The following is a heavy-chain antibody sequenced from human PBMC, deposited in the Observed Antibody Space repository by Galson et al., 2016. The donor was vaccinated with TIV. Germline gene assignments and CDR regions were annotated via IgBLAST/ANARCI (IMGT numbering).Heavy chain of an antibody. CDR2: ISGGGGST. J-gene: IGHJ6*02. Sequence: SLRLSCAASGFTFSIFAMTWVRQAPGMGLEWVSAISGGGGSTYYADSVKGRFTVSRDNSKNTLFLQMNRLRAEDTSVYYCTKVPSSGFSYNYGLDVWGQGTTVTVSS. CDR3: TKVPSSGFSYNYGLDV. CDR1: GFTFSIFA. D-gene: IGHD3-22*01. V-gene: IGHV3-23*01.